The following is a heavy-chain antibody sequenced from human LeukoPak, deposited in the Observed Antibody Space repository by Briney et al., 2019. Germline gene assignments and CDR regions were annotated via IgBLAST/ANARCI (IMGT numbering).Heavy chain of an antibody. J-gene: IGHJ4*02. V-gene: IGHV3-21*01. CDR3: ARQWGSAFDY. CDR1: GFTFSSYS. CDR2: ISSSNSYI. D-gene: IGHD1-26*01. Sequence: GGSLRLSCAASGFTFSSYSMNWVRQAPGKGLEWVSSISSSNSYIYYADSVKGRFTISRDNAKNSLYLQMNSLRAEDTAVYYCARQWGSAFDYWGQGTLVTVSS.